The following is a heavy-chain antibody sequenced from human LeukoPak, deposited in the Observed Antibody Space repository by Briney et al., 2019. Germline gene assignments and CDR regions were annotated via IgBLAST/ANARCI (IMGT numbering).Heavy chain of an antibody. CDR3: ASLIEMATIGNWFDP. J-gene: IGHJ5*02. Sequence: SETLSLTCTVSGGSISSSSYYWGWIRQPPGKGLEWIGSIYYSGSTNYNPSLKSRVTISVDTSKNQFSLKLSSVTAADTAVYYCASLIEMATIGNWFDPWGQGTLVTVSS. CDR1: GGSISSSSYY. CDR2: IYYSGST. V-gene: IGHV4-39*07. D-gene: IGHD5-24*01.